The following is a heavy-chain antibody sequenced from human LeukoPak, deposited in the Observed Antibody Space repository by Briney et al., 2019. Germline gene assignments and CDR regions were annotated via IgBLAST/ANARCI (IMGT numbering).Heavy chain of an antibody. CDR3: ARHGRSYDILTGYYQSYYGMDV. Sequence: SETLSLTCTVSGGSISSSYWSWIRQFPGKGLEWIGYIYSSGSTNYNPSLKSRVTIPVDTSKNQFSLKLSSVTAADTAVYYCARHGRSYDILTGYYQSYYGMDVWGQGTTVTVSS. J-gene: IGHJ6*02. CDR2: IYSSGST. CDR1: GGSISSSY. D-gene: IGHD3-9*01. V-gene: IGHV4-59*08.